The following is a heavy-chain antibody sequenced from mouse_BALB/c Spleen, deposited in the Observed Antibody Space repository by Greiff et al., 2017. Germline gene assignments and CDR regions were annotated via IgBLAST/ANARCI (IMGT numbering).Heavy chain of an antibody. CDR3: AGGGSSYGYCDV. Sequence: QVQLKESGAELVRPGSSVKISCKASGYAFSSYWMNWVKQRPGQGLEWIGQIYPGDGDTNYNGKFKGQATLTADKSSSTAYMQLSSLTSEDSAVYFCAGGGSSYGYCDVWGAGTTVTVSS. V-gene: IGHV1-80*01. CDR1: GYAFSSYW. D-gene: IGHD1-1*01. CDR2: IYPGDGDT. J-gene: IGHJ1*01.